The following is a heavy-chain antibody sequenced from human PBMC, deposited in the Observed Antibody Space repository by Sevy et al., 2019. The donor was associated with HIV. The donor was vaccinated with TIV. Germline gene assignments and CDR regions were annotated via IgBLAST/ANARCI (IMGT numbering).Heavy chain of an antibody. V-gene: IGHV3-11*01. CDR2: ISSSGSTI. D-gene: IGHD5-12*01. CDR3: ARDSSGYSGYDHFDY. CDR1: GFTFSDYY. Sequence: GGSLRLSCAASGFTFSDYYMSWIRQAPGKGLEWVSYISSSGSTIYYADSVKDRFTISRDNAKNSLYLQMNSLRAEDTAVYYCARDSSGYSGYDHFDYWGQGTLVTVSS. J-gene: IGHJ4*02.